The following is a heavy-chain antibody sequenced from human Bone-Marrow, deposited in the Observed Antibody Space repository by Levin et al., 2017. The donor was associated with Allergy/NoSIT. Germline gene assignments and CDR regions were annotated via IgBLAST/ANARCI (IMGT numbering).Heavy chain of an antibody. CDR2: IYPGDSDT. V-gene: IGHV5-51*01. Sequence: SGGSLRLSCKGSGYSFTSYWIGWVRQMPGKGLEWMGIIYPGDSDTRYSPSFQGQVTISADKSISTAYLQWSSLKASDNAMYYCAFNFWSCYYRYWGQGTLVTVSS. CDR3: AFNFWSCYYRY. CDR1: GYSFTSYW. D-gene: IGHD3-3*01. J-gene: IGHJ4*02.